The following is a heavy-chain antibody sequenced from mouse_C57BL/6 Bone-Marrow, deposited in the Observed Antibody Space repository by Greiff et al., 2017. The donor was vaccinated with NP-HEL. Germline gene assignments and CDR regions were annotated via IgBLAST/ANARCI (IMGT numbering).Heavy chain of an antibody. D-gene: IGHD1-1*01. CDR2: IYPGSGST. CDR3: ARDGSCYAMDY. V-gene: IGHV1-55*01. Sequence: QVQLQQPGAELVKPGASVKLSCKASGYTFTSYWITWVKQRPGQGLEWIGDIYPGSGSTNYNEKFKSKATLTVDTSSSTAYMQLSSLTSEDSAVYYCARDGSCYAMDYWGQGTSVTVSS. J-gene: IGHJ4*01. CDR1: GYTFTSYW.